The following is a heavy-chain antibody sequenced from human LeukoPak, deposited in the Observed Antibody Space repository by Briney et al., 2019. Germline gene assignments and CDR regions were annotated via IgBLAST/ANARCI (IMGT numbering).Heavy chain of an antibody. CDR2: INHSGST. V-gene: IGHV4-34*01. Sequence: PSETLSLTCAVYGGSFSGYYWSWIRQPPGKGLEWIGEINHSGSTNYNPSLKSRVTISVDTSKNQFSLKLSSVTAADTAVYYCARDAPIGARAINAFDIWGQGTMVTVSS. D-gene: IGHD2-2*02. CDR1: GGSFSGYY. J-gene: IGHJ3*02. CDR3: ARDAPIGARAINAFDI.